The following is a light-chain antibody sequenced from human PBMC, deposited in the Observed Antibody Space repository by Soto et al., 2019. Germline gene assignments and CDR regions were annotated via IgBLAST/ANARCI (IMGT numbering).Light chain of an antibody. CDR2: GAS. J-gene: IGKJ1*01. Sequence: EIVMTQSPATLSVSPGERATLSCRASQSVSSNLAWYQQKPGQAPRLLIYGASTRATGIPARFSGSGSGTEFNLNISSLQSEDFAVYYCQQYNNWPRTFGQGTKVEIK. CDR3: QQYNNWPRT. V-gene: IGKV3-15*01. CDR1: QSVSSN.